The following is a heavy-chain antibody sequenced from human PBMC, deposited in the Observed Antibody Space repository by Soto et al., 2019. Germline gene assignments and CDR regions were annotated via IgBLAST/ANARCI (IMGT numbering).Heavy chain of an antibody. Sequence: PGESLKISCNGSGYSFADDWITWVRQKPGKGLEWMGRIDPSDSQTYYSPSFRGHVTISATKSITTVFLQWSSLRASDTAMYYCARQIYDSDTGPNFQYYFDSWGQGTPVTVSS. CDR1: GYSFADDW. D-gene: IGHD3-22*01. J-gene: IGHJ4*02. CDR3: ARQIYDSDTGPNFQYYFDS. V-gene: IGHV5-10-1*01. CDR2: IDPSDSQT.